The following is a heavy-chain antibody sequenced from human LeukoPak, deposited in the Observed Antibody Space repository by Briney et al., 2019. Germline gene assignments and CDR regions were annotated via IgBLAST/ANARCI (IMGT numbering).Heavy chain of an antibody. D-gene: IGHD3-10*01. CDR1: GGSISSISYY. CDR2: IYYSGST. J-gene: IGHJ4*02. Sequence: SETLSLTCTVSGGSISSISYYWGWIRQPPGKGLEWIGSIYYSGSTYYNPSLKSRVTISVDTSKNQFSLKLSSVTAADTAVYYCARTNRWLRGDPFDYWGQGTLVTVSS. V-gene: IGHV4-39*01. CDR3: ARTNRWLRGDPFDY.